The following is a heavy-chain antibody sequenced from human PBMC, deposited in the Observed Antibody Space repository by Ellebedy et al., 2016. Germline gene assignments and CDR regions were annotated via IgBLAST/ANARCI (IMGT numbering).Heavy chain of an antibody. J-gene: IGHJ4*02. CDR3: ARAKEYYFDY. Sequence: ASVKVSXXASGYTFTSYGISWVRQAPGQGLEWMGWISAYNGNTNYAQKLQGRVTMTTDTSTSTAYMELRSPRSDDTAVYYCARAKEYYFDYWGQGTLVTVSS. CDR2: ISAYNGNT. V-gene: IGHV1-18*01. CDR1: GYTFTSYG.